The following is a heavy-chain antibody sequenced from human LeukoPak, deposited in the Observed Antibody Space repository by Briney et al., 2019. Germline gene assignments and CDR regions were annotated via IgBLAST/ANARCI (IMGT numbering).Heavy chain of an antibody. D-gene: IGHD2-15*01. CDR3: ARHGLEGCRGGMCYRSFHYYGMDV. V-gene: IGHV5-51*01. CDR1: GYSFTDYW. CDR2: IFPGDFEL. J-gene: IGHJ6*02. Sequence: GESLKISCKGSGYSFTDYWIGWGRQMPGKGLEWMGIIFPGDFELKYSPSFQGQVIISVDKSIDTAYLQWSSLQASDTAMYYCARHGLEGCRGGMCYRSFHYYGMDVWGQGTTVTVSS.